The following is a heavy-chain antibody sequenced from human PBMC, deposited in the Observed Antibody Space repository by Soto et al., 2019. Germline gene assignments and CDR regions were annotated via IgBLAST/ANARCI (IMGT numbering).Heavy chain of an antibody. CDR2: INPSGGST. CDR1: GYTFTSYF. J-gene: IGHJ4*02. CDR3: ARVNSITIFGVVIGAHFDY. V-gene: IGHV1-46*01. D-gene: IGHD3-3*01. Sequence: ASVKVSCKASGYTFTSYFMHWVRQAPGQGLEWMGIINPSGGSTSYAQKFQGRVTMTRDTSTSTVYMELSSPRSEDTAVYYCARVNSITIFGVVIGAHFDYWGQGTLVTVSS.